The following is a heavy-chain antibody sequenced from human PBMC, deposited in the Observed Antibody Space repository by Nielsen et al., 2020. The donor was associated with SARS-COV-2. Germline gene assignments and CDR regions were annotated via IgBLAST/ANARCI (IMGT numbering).Heavy chain of an antibody. CDR1: GGSISSGGHY. J-gene: IGHJ6*02. D-gene: IGHD3-22*01. V-gene: IGHV4-31*03. CDR3: ARGLRYDSSEDGMDV. Sequence: SETLPLTCTVSGGSISSGGHYWSWIRQHPGKGLEWIGYIYYSGSTYYNPSLKSRVTLSVDTSKNQFSLKLSSVTAADTAVYYCARGLRYDSSEDGMDVWGQGTTVTVSS. CDR2: IYYSGST.